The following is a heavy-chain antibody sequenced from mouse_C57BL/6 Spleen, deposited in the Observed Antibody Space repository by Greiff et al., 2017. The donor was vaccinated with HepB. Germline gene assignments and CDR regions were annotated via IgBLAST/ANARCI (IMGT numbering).Heavy chain of an antibody. CDR3: AREGTYYSSYFDY. J-gene: IGHJ2*01. Sequence: VQLQQPGAELVKPGASVKLSCKASGYTFTSYWMHWVKQRPGQGLEWIGMIHPNSGSTNYNEKFKSKATLTVDKSSSTAYMQLSSLTSEDSAVYYCAREGTYYSSYFDYWGQGTTLTVSS. D-gene: IGHD2-5*01. CDR2: IHPNSGST. V-gene: IGHV1-64*01. CDR1: GYTFTSYW.